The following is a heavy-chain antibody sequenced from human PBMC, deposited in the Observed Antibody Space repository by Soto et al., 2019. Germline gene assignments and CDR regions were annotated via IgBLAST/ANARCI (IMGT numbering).Heavy chain of an antibody. D-gene: IGHD2-2*01. CDR1: GYTFTSYA. V-gene: IGHV1-3*01. Sequence: VASVKVSCKASGYTFTSYAMHWVRQAPGQRLEWMGWINAGNGNTKYSQKFQGRVTITRDTSASTAYMELSSLRSEDTAVYYCASSPEGGSTSPIHNWSDPWGQGTLVTVSS. CDR2: INAGNGNT. J-gene: IGHJ5*02. CDR3: ASSPEGGSTSPIHNWSDP.